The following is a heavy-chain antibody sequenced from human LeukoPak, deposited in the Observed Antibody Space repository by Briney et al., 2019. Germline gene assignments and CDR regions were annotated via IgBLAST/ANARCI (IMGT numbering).Heavy chain of an antibody. CDR3: ARSSLGTITAGPFDY. CDR1: GYTFSSYG. D-gene: IGHD5-12*01. V-gene: IGHV1-18*01. Sequence: ASVKVSCKASGYTFSSYGIAWVRQAPGQGLEWMGWISGYNGNTNYAQKLQGRVSMTTDTSTATAYMELRSLTSDDTALYYCARSSLGTITAGPFDYWGQGTLVTVSS. J-gene: IGHJ4*02. CDR2: ISGYNGNT.